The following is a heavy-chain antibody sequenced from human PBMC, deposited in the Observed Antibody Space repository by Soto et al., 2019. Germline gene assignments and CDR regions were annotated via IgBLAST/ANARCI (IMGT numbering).Heavy chain of an antibody. V-gene: IGHV3-23*01. CDR3: AKEDDGYDFWSGYYTAQARSDY. J-gene: IGHJ4*02. CDR2: ISGSGGST. Sequence: EVQLLESGGGLVQPGGSLRLSCAASGFTFSSYAMSWVRQAPGKGLEWVSAISGSGGSTYYADSVKGRFTISRDNSKNTLYLQMNSLRAEDTAVYYCAKEDDGYDFWSGYYTAQARSDYWGQGTLVTVSS. CDR1: GFTFSSYA. D-gene: IGHD3-3*01.